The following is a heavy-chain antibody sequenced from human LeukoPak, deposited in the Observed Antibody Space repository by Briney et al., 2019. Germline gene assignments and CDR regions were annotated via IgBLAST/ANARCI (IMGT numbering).Heavy chain of an antibody. Sequence: GGSLRLSCAASGFTFNTYTMNRARQAPGKGLEWVASINHNGNVNYYVDSVKGRFTISRDNAKNSLYLQMSNLRAEDTAVYFCARGGGLDVWGQGATVTVSS. CDR2: INHNGNVN. CDR3: ARGGGLDV. V-gene: IGHV3-7*03. J-gene: IGHJ6*02. D-gene: IGHD3-16*01. CDR1: GFTFNTYT.